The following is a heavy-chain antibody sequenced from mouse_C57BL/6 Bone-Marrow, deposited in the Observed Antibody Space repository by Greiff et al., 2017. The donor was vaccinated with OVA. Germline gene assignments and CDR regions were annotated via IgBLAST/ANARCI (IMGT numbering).Heavy chain of an antibody. CDR2: IHPSDSDT. Sequence: QVQLKQPGAELVKPGASVKVSCKASGYTFTSYWMHWVKQRPGQGLEWIGRIHPSDSDTNYNQKFKGKATLTVDKSSSTAYMQLSSLTSEDSAVYYCAIKGTGTGGVYFDYWGQGTTLTVSS. CDR3: AIKGTGTGGVYFDY. CDR1: GYTFTSYW. V-gene: IGHV1-74*01. D-gene: IGHD4-1*01. J-gene: IGHJ2*01.